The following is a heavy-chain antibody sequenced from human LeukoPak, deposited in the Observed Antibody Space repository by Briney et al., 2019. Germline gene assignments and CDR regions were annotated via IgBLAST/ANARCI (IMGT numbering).Heavy chain of an antibody. D-gene: IGHD3-22*01. J-gene: IGHJ4*02. CDR1: GFTFSKYA. Sequence: GGSLRLSCAASGFTFSKYAMSWVRQAPGKGLEWVSSISSSSSYIYYADSVKGRFTISRDNAKNSLYLQMNSLRAEDTAVYYCARAYYYDSSGYLPYYFDYWGQGTLVTVSS. CDR2: ISSSSSYI. CDR3: ARAYYYDSSGYLPYYFDY. V-gene: IGHV3-21*01.